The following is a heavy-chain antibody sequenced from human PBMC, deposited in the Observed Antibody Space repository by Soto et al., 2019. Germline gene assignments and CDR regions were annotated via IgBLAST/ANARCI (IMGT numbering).Heavy chain of an antibody. V-gene: IGHV3-7*03. D-gene: IGHD3-16*01. CDR1: GFTFSRYW. Sequence: PGGSLRLSCAASGFTFSRYWMSWVRQAPGKGLEWVANIKEDGSEKNDVDSVKGRFTISRDNAKNSLYLQMNSLRVEDTAVYYCAKGGNIDYCGQGTLVTVS. J-gene: IGHJ4*02. CDR2: IKEDGSEK. CDR3: AKGGNIDY.